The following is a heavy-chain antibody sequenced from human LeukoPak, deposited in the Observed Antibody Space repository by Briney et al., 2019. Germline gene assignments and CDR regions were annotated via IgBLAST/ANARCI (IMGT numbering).Heavy chain of an antibody. CDR3: VSFYETY. D-gene: IGHD2/OR15-2a*01. V-gene: IGHV3-74*01. CDR1: GHYW. Sequence: GGSLRLSCAASGHYWMHWVRQAPGKGLVWVSHINSDGSWTSYADSVKGRFTISKDNAKNTVYLQMNSLRAEDTAVYYCVSFYETYWGRGTLVTVSS. J-gene: IGHJ4*02. CDR2: INSDGSWT.